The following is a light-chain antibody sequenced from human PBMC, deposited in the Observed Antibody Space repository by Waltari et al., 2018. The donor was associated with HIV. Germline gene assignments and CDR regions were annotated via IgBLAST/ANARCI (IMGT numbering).Light chain of an antibody. V-gene: IGLV1-47*01. CDR2: RNN. CDR1: DSNIGNIY. Sequence: QSVLTQPPSASAPPGQRVPIPCSGTDSNIGNIYVSWSQQLPGTAPKVLIYRNNYRPSGVPDRFSGSKSGTSASLAIGGLRSEDEADYYCATWDDNLSGWVFGGGTKLTVL. J-gene: IGLJ3*02. CDR3: ATWDDNLSGWV.